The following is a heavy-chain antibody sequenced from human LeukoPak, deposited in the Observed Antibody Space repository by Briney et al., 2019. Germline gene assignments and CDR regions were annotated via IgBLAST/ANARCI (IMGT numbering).Heavy chain of an antibody. D-gene: IGHD2-2*01. V-gene: IGHV1-24*01. CDR3: ATRIVVVPAAANLRLYYFDY. Sequence: ASVKVSCKVSGYTLTQLSMHRLRQAPGQGLEWMGGFDPEDGETIYAQKFQGRVTMTEDTSTDTAYMELSSLRSEDTAVYYCATRIVVVPAAANLRLYYFDYWGQGTLVTVSS. CDR2: FDPEDGET. J-gene: IGHJ4*02. CDR1: GYTLTQLS.